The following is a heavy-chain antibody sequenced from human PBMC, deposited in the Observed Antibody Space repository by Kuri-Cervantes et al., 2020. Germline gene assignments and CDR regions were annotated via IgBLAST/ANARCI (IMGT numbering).Heavy chain of an antibody. D-gene: IGHD2-15*01. CDR3: AREYCSGGSCLGGVTFDY. J-gene: IGHJ4*02. V-gene: IGHV1-69*05. CDR1: GGTFSSYA. Sequence: SVKVSCKASGGTFSSYAISWVRQAPGQGLEWMGGIIPIFGTANYAQKFQGRVTITTDESTSTAYMELSSLRSEDTAVYYCAREYCSGGSCLGGVTFDYWGQGTLVTVSS. CDR2: IIPIFGTA.